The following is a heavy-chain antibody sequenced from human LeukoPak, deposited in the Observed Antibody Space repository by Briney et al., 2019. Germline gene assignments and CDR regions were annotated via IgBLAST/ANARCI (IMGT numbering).Heavy chain of an antibody. CDR3: ARGPYAYTSSATLGSYNWFDP. Sequence: PGESLKISCKGSGYSFPNYWIGWVRQMPGQGLEWMGIIYTGDSHTRYSPSFQDQATISVDKFISTAYLQWSSLKASDTAMYYCARGPYAYTSSATLGSYNWFDPWGQGSLVTVSS. CDR1: GYSFPNYW. J-gene: IGHJ5*02. D-gene: IGHD2-2*02. V-gene: IGHV5-51*01. CDR2: IYTGDSHT.